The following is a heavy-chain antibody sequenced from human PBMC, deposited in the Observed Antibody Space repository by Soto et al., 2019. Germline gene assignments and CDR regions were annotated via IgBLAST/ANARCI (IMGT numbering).Heavy chain of an antibody. CDR2: IYYGGST. CDR3: ARPGRDWGSLDY. CDR1: GDSISTYY. D-gene: IGHD7-27*01. V-gene: IGHV4-59*08. J-gene: IGHJ4*02. Sequence: QVQLQESGPGLVKPSETLSLTCTVSGDSISTYYWTWIRQSPGKGLEWIAFIYYGGSTNYNPSLKSRVTISVDTPKNQFSLKLNSVTAADTAVYYCARPGRDWGSLDYWGQGTLVTVSS.